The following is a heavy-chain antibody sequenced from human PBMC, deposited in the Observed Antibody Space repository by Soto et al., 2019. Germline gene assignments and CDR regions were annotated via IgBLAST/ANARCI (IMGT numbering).Heavy chain of an antibody. CDR1: GFTFSSYS. V-gene: IGHV3-21*01. CDR2: ISSSSSYI. J-gene: IGHJ4*02. D-gene: IGHD5-18*01. CDR3: ARDHDSPIQLVDY. Sequence: LRLSCSASGFTFSSYSMNWVRQAPGKGLEWVSSISSSSSYIYYADSVKGRFTISRDNAKNSLYLQMNSLRAEDTAVNYCARDHDSPIQLVDYWGQGTLVTVSS.